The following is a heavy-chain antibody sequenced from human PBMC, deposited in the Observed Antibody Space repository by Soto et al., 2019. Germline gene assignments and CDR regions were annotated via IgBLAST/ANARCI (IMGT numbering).Heavy chain of an antibody. CDR1: GYTFTNYH. Sequence: GASVKVSCKASGYTFTNYHIHWVRQAPGQGLEWMGIINPGRGSTTYAHKFQGRVTMTRNTSTSTAYMELGSLRSEDTAVYYCARADILYYYYMDVWGKGTTVTVSS. CDR3: ARADILYYYYMDV. V-gene: IGHV1-46*01. CDR2: INPGRGST. J-gene: IGHJ6*03. D-gene: IGHD2-15*01.